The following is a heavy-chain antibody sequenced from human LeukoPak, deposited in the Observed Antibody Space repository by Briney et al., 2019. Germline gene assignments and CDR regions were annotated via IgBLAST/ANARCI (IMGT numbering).Heavy chain of an antibody. CDR2: IYYSGST. CDR1: GGSISSSSYY. J-gene: IGHJ4*02. D-gene: IGHD3-22*01. V-gene: IGHV4-39*07. Sequence: SETLSLTCTVSGGSISSSSYYWGWIRQPPGKGLEWIVSIYYSGSTYYNPSLQSRVTISVDTSKNQFSLQLSSVTAADTAVYYCARQAYYFDSSGYYRPLYFDYWGQGTLVTVSS. CDR3: ARQAYYFDSSGYYRPLYFDY.